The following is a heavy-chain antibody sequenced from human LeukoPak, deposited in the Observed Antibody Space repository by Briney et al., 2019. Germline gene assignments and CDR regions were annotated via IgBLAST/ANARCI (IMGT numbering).Heavy chain of an antibody. J-gene: IGHJ4*02. V-gene: IGHV1-3*03. CDR3: ARGPVVPAATTDPFEG. CDR2: INAGNGNT. CDR1: GYTFTSYA. Sequence: GASVKVSCKASGYTFTSYAMHWVRQAPGQRLEWMGWINAGNGNTKYSQEFQGRVTITADESTSTAYMELSSLRSEDTAVYYCARGPVVPAATTDPFEGWGQGTLVTVSS. D-gene: IGHD2-2*01.